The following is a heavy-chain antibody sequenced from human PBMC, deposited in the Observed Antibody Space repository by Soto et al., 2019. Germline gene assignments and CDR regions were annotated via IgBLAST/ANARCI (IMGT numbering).Heavy chain of an antibody. J-gene: IGHJ4*02. D-gene: IGHD3-22*01. CDR3: ASTPPYDSSGYYSGGGLDY. CDR2: IYHSGST. V-gene: IGHV4-38-2*01. CDR1: GYSISSGYY. Sequence: ASETLSLTFAVSGYSISSGYYWGWIRQPPGKGLEWIGSIYHSGSTYYNPSLKSRVTISVDTSKNQFSLKLSSVTAADTAVYYCASTPPYDSSGYYSGGGLDYWGQGTLVTVSS.